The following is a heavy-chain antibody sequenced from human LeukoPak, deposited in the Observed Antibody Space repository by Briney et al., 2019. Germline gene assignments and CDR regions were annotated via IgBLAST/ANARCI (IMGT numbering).Heavy chain of an antibody. CDR1: GFTFSSYA. Sequence: GGSLRLSCAASGFTFSSYAMSWVRQAPGKGLEWVSAISGSGGSTYYADSVKGRFTISRDNSKNTLYLQMNSLRAEDTAVYYCARSSGVYYYYYGMDVWGQGTTVTVSS. CDR3: ARSSGVYYYYYGMDV. J-gene: IGHJ6*02. CDR2: ISGSGGST. D-gene: IGHD2-8*01. V-gene: IGHV3-23*01.